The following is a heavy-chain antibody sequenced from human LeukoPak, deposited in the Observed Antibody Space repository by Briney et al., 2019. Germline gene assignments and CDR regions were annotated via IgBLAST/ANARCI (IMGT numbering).Heavy chain of an antibody. CDR2: IYYSGST. CDR3: ARGKEVITMLRGLKPGYYFDY. V-gene: IGHV4-39*07. Sequence: PSETLSLTCTVSGGSISSSSYYWDWIRQPPGKGLEWIGSIYYSGSTYYNPSLKSRVTISVDTSKNQFSLKLNSVTAADTAVYYCARGKEVITMLRGLKPGYYFDYWGQGTLVTVSS. CDR1: GGSISSSSYY. J-gene: IGHJ4*02. D-gene: IGHD3-10*01.